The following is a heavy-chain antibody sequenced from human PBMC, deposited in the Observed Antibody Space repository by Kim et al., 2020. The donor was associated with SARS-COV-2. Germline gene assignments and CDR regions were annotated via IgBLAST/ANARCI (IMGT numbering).Heavy chain of an antibody. CDR1: GDSLSSDY. CDR3: ASALGH. CDR2: IYTSGRT. V-gene: IGHV4-4*07. J-gene: IGHJ4*02. D-gene: IGHD3-16*02. Sequence: SETLSLTCTVSGDSLSSDYWSWNRQPAGKGLEWIGRIYTSGRTNYNPSLQSRVTMSVDMSKNQFSLKLSSVTAADTAVYYCASALGHWGQGTRVTVSS.